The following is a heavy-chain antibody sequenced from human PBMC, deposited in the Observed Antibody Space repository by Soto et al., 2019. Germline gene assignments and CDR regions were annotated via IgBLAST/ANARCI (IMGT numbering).Heavy chain of an antibody. CDR3: AKFPSNQNYGEFDY. CDR1: GFTFSSYG. V-gene: IGHV3-30*18. D-gene: IGHD4-17*01. Sequence: GGSLRLSCAASGFTFSSYGMHWVRQAPGKGLEWVAVISYDGSNKYYADSVKGRFTISRDNSKSTLYLQMNSLRAEDTAVYYCAKFPSNQNYGEFDYWGQGTLVTVSS. J-gene: IGHJ4*02. CDR2: ISYDGSNK.